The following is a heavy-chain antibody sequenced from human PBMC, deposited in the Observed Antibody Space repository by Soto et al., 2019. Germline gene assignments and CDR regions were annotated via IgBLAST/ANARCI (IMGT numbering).Heavy chain of an antibody. D-gene: IGHD5-12*01. Sequence: PGESLKISCKGSGYSFTSYWIGWVRQMPGKGLEWMGIIYPGDSDTRYSPSFQGQVTISADKSISTAYLQWSSLKASDTAMYYCASPAREYSGSDQAFDIWGQGTMVTVSS. CDR2: IYPGDSDT. CDR1: GYSFTSYW. J-gene: IGHJ3*02. CDR3: ASPAREYSGSDQAFDI. V-gene: IGHV5-51*01.